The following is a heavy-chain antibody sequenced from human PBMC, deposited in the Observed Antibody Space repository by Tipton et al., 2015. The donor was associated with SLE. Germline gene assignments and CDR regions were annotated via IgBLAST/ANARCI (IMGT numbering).Heavy chain of an antibody. V-gene: IGHV4-34*01. CDR3: ARGIAAGTLSFDY. CDR2: INHSGST. Sequence: TLSLTCAVYGGSFSGYYWSWIRQPPGKGLEWIGEINHSGSTNYNPSLKSRVTISVGTSKNQFSLKLSSVTAADTAVYYCARGIAAGTLSFDYWGQGTLVTVSS. D-gene: IGHD6-13*01. J-gene: IGHJ4*02. CDR1: GGSFSGYY.